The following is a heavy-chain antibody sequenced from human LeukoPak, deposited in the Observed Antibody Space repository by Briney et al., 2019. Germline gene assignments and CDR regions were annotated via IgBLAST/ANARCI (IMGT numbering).Heavy chain of an antibody. V-gene: IGHV3-20*04. J-gene: IGHJ3*02. CDR1: GFTFDDYG. Sequence: GGSLRLSCAASGFTFDDYGMSWVRQAPGKGREWVSGINWNGGSTGYADSVKGRFTISRDNAKNSLYLQMNSLRAEDTALYYCARAVILGAGDAFDIWGQGTMVTVSS. CDR3: ARAVILGAGDAFDI. CDR2: INWNGGST. D-gene: IGHD1-26*01.